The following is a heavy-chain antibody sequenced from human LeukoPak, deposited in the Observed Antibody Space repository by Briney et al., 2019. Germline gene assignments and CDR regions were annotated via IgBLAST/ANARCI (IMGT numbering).Heavy chain of an antibody. J-gene: IGHJ5*02. CDR2: INPNSGGT. V-gene: IGHV1-2*02. Sequence: GASVKVSCKASGYTFTGYYMHWVRQAPGQGLEWMGWINPNSGGTNYAQKFQGRVTMTRDTSISTAYMELSRLRSDDTAVYYCARDRPGSIAVAEGLYRLDPWGQGTLVTVSS. D-gene: IGHD6-19*01. CDR3: ARDRPGSIAVAEGLYRLDP. CDR1: GYTFTGYY.